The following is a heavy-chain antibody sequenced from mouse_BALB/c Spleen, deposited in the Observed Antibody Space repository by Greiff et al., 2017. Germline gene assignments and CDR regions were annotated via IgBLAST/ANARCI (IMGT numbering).Heavy chain of an antibody. CDR2: ISSGGSYT. D-gene: IGHD2-1*01. V-gene: IGHV5-6*01. J-gene: IGHJ3*01. Sequence: EVKLVESGGDLVKPGGSLKLSCAASGFTFSSYGMSWVRQTPDKRLEWVATISSGGSYTYYPDSVKGRFTISRDNAKNTLYLQMSSLKSEDTAMYYCARQGGNYEVWFAYWGQGTLVTVSA. CDR3: ARQGGNYEVWFAY. CDR1: GFTFSSYG.